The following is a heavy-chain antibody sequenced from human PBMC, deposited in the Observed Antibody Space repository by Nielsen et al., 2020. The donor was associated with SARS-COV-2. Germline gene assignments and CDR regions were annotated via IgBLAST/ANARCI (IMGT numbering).Heavy chain of an antibody. J-gene: IGHJ4*02. Sequence: GESLKISCKGSGYSFTSYWINWVRQMPGKGLEWMGRIDPSDSYTNYSPSFQGQVTISADKSISTAYLQWSSLKASDTAMYYCARLSHDYDILTGYYDYWGQGTLVTVSS. V-gene: IGHV5-10-1*04. CDR2: IDPSDSYT. D-gene: IGHD3-9*01. CDR1: GYSFTSYW. CDR3: ARLSHDYDILTGYYDY.